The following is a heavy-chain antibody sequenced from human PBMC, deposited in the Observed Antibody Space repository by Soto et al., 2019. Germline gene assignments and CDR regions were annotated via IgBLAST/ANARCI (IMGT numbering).Heavy chain of an antibody. D-gene: IGHD3-10*01. CDR1: GYTFTGYY. Sequence: ASVKVSCKASGYTFTGYYMHWVRQAPGQGLEWMGWINPNSGGTNYAQKFQGWVTMTRDTSISTAYMELSRLRSDDTAVYYCARDSGNTMVRGVDYWGQGTLVTVSS. J-gene: IGHJ4*02. V-gene: IGHV1-2*04. CDR2: INPNSGGT. CDR3: ARDSGNTMVRGVDY.